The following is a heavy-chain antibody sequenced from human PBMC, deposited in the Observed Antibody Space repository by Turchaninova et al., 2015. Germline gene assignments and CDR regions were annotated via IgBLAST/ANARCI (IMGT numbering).Heavy chain of an antibody. D-gene: IGHD6-25*01. CDR3: AGGGCSRKDV. CDR1: GGSISSTDYY. V-gene: IGHV4-31*03. CDR2: IFYSGST. J-gene: IGHJ6*02. Sequence: QVQLHESGPGQVKPSQTLSLTCTVSGGSISSTDYYWSWIRQRPGRGLEWIGYIFYSGSTYYNPSVRTGVSFSIDNSKNQFSLRLSSVTAADTAIHYFAGGGCSRKDVWGQGTTVTVSS.